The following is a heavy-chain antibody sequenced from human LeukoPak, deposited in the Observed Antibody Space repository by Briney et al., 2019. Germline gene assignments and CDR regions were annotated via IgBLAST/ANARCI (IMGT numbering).Heavy chain of an antibody. CDR1: GFTFSSNS. V-gene: IGHV3-21*01. J-gene: IGHJ4*02. CDR2: ISRSSGEI. CDR3: ARSVPDFPCDY. Sequence: GGSLRLSCAASGFTFSSNSMIWVRQAPGKGLEWVSSISRSSGEIFYADSVKGRFIISRDNARNALYLQMDSLRAEDTAVYYCARSVPDFPCDYWGQGTLVTVSS.